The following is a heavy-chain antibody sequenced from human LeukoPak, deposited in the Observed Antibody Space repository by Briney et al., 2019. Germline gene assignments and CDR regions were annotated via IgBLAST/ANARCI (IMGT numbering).Heavy chain of an antibody. CDR3: ARLAPYYNYYDSSGPN. J-gene: IGHJ4*02. D-gene: IGHD3-22*01. CDR2: IYYSGST. Sequence: SETLSLTCAVYGGSFSSYYWGWIRQPPGKGLEWIGSIYYSGSTYYNPSLKSRVTISVDTSKNQFSLKLSSVTAADTAVYYCARLAPYYNYYDSSGPNWGQGTLVTVSS. CDR1: GGSFSSYY. V-gene: IGHV4-39*01.